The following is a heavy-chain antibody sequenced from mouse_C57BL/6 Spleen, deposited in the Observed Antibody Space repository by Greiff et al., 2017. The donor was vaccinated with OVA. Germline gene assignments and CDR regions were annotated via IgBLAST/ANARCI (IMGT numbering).Heavy chain of an antibody. CDR3: ARAYYYGSSSLYYFDY. CDR1: GFTFSSYA. D-gene: IGHD1-1*01. CDR2: ISDGGSYT. J-gene: IGHJ2*01. V-gene: IGHV5-4*01. Sequence: EVQVVESGGGLVKPGGSLKLSCAASGFTFSSYAMSWVRQTPEKRLEWVATISDGGSYTYYPDNVKGRFTISRDNAKNNLYLQMSHLKSEDTAMYYCARAYYYGSSSLYYFDYWGQGTTLTVSS.